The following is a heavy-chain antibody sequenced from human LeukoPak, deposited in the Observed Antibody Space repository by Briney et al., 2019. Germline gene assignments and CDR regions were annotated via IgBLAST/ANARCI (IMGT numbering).Heavy chain of an antibody. D-gene: IGHD6-19*01. CDR3: AKVQYSSGWVLYYYYMDV. V-gene: IGHV3-30*02. Sequence: GGSLRLSCAASGFTFSSYGMHWVRQAPGKGLEWVAFIRYDGSNKYYADSVKGRFTISRDNSKNTLYLQMNSLRAEDTAVYYCAKVQYSSGWVLYYYYMDVWGKGTTVTVSS. CDR2: IRYDGSNK. J-gene: IGHJ6*03. CDR1: GFTFSSYG.